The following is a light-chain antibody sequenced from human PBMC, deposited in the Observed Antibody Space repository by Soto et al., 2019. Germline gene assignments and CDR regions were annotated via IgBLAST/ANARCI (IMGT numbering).Light chain of an antibody. CDR2: DVS. J-gene: IGLJ1*01. V-gene: IGLV2-14*01. Sequence: QSALTQPASVSGSPGQSITISCTGTSSDVGGYNYVSWCQQHPGKAPKLMIYDVSNRPSGVSNRFSGFKSGNTASLTISGLQAEDEADYYCSSYTSSSTDVFGTGTKLTVL. CDR1: SSDVGGYNY. CDR3: SSYTSSSTDV.